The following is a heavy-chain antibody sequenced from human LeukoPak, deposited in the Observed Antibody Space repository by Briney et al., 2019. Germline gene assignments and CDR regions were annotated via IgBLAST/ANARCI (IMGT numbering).Heavy chain of an antibody. CDR1: GYTFTGYY. V-gene: IGHV1-2*02. CDR3: ARQRRDTRAFDP. Sequence: GPVKVSCKASGYTFTGYYMHWVRQAPGQGLEWMGWINPNSGGTNYAQKFQGRVTMTRDTSISTAYMELSRLRSDDTAVYYCARQRRDTRAFDPWGQGTLVTVSS. CDR2: INPNSGGT. D-gene: IGHD2-2*01. J-gene: IGHJ5*02.